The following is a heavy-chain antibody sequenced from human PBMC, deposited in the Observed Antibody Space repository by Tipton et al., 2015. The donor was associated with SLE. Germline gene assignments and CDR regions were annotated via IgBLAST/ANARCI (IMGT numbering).Heavy chain of an antibody. Sequence: TLSLTCAVYGGSFSGYYWSWIRQPPGKGLEWIGEINHSGSTNYNPSLKSRVTISVDTSKNQFSLKLSSVTAADTAVYYCARAPQQLGSFDSWGQGPLVTVSS. CDR1: GGSFSGYY. CDR2: INHSGST. D-gene: IGHD6-13*01. V-gene: IGHV4-34*01. CDR3: ARAPQQLGSFDS. J-gene: IGHJ4*02.